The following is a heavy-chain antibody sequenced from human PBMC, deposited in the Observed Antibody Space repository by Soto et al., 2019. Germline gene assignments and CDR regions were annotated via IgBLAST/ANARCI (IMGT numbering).Heavy chain of an antibody. CDR1: GVSIRSDF. V-gene: IGHV4-59*08. CDR2: IYKKGSAT. CDR3: VRHNPTADVNYDY. Sequence: SETLPLTCSASGVSIRSDFWSWIRLPPGKRLERIGYIYKKGSATNYHPSHKSRVTMSVDTSKNQFSLKLPSVNAADTAVYYCVRHNPTADVNYDYWGQGAQITVTS. J-gene: IGHJ4*02. D-gene: IGHD3-10*01.